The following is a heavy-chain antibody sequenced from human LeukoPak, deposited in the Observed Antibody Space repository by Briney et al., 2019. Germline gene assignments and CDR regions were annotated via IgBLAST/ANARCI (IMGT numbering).Heavy chain of an antibody. J-gene: IGHJ4*02. D-gene: IGHD5-12*01. CDR1: GFTFSSYG. CDR3: ARVEGNIVTTTEGYFDY. V-gene: IGHV3-21*01. Sequence: GGSLRLSCVASGFTFSSYGMNWVRQAPGKGLEWVSSISTSSSYIYYADSMKGRFTISRDNAKNSLYLQMNSLRAEDTAVYYCARVEGNIVTTTEGYFDYWGQGTLVTVSS. CDR2: ISTSSSYI.